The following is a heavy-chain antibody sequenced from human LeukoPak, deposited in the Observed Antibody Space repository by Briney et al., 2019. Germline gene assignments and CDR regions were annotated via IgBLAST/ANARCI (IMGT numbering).Heavy chain of an antibody. CDR3: ARDREGFLGYCSSTSCYPDV. D-gene: IGHD2-2*01. J-gene: IGHJ6*04. CDR1: GFTVSSNF. V-gene: IGHV3-53*01. Sequence: GGSLRLSCTASGFTVSSNFMTWVRQAPGEGLEWVSVIHNGGETYYADAVEGRFTISRDNAKNSLYLQMNSLRAEDTAVYYCARDREGFLGYCSSTSCYPDVWGEGTTVTVSS. CDR2: IHNGGET.